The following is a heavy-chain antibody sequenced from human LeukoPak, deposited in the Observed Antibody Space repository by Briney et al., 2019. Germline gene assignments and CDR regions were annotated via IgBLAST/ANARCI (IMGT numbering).Heavy chain of an antibody. CDR3: ARYQTTVTTNRIFDY. J-gene: IGHJ4*02. V-gene: IGHV3-21*01. Sequence: GGSLRLSCAASGFTFSSYSMKWVRQAPGKGLEWVSSISSSSSYIYYADSVKGRFTISRDNGKNSLYLQMNSLRAEDTAVYYCARYQTTVTTNRIFDYWGQGTLVTVSS. D-gene: IGHD4-17*01. CDR2: ISSSSSYI. CDR1: GFTFSSYS.